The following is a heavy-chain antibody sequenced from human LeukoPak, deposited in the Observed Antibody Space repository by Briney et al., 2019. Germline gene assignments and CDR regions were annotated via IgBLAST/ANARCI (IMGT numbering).Heavy chain of an antibody. Sequence: PGGSLRLSCAASGFTFSSYSMNWVRQAPGKGLEWVSSISSSSSTIYYAASVKGRFTISRDNAKNSLYLQMNSLRAEDTAVYYCARSDDILAYYGMDVWGQGTTVTVSS. D-gene: IGHD3-9*01. CDR2: ISSSSSTI. CDR1: GFTFSSYS. V-gene: IGHV3-48*01. J-gene: IGHJ6*02. CDR3: ARSDDILAYYGMDV.